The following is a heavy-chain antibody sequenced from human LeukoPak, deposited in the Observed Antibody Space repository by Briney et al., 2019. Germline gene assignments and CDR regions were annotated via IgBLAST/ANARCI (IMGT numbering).Heavy chain of an antibody. CDR2: IYYSGST. CDR3: AGSYGHGYFDY. Sequence: PSETLSLTCTVSGGSISSGGYYWSWIRQHPGKGLEWIGYIYYSGSTNYNPSLKSRVTISVDTSKNQFSLKLSSVTAADTAVYYCAGSYGHGYFDYWGQGTLSPSPQ. CDR1: GGSISSGGYY. V-gene: IGHV4-61*08. D-gene: IGHD5-18*01. J-gene: IGHJ4*02.